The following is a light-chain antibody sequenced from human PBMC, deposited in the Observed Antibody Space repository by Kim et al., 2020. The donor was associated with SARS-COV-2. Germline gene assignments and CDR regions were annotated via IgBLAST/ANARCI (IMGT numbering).Light chain of an antibody. CDR1: SGHSSYA. Sequence: ASVKLTCTLSSGHSSYAIAWHQQQPEKGPRYLMKLNSDGSHSKGDGIPDRFSGSSSGAERYLTISSLQSEDEADYYSQTWGTGIQVFGGGTKLTVL. J-gene: IGLJ3*02. CDR3: QTWGTGIQV. CDR2: LNSDGSH. V-gene: IGLV4-69*01.